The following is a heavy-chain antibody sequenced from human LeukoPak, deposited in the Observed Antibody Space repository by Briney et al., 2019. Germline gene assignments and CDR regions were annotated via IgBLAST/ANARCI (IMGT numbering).Heavy chain of an antibody. CDR3: AKRGGYETMAAFDY. V-gene: IGHV3-53*01. D-gene: IGHD3-10*01. CDR1: GFTVSSNY. Sequence: GGSLRLSCAASGFTVSSNYMSWVRQAPGKGLEWVSVIYSGGSTYYADSVKGRFTISRDNSKNTLYLQMSSLRADDSAVYYCAKRGGYETMAAFDYWGQGTLVTVSS. J-gene: IGHJ4*02. CDR2: IYSGGST.